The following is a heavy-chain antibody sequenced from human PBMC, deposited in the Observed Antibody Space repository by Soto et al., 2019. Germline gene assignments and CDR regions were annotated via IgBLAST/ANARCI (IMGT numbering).Heavy chain of an antibody. J-gene: IGHJ5*02. Sequence: QVQLQESGPGLVKPSQTLSLTCTVSGGSISSGGYYWSWIRQHPGKGLEWIGYIYYSGSTYYNPSRKSRVTISVDTSKNQFSLKLSSVTAADTAVYYCARGINVDIVAIDPWGQGTLVTVSS. D-gene: IGHD5-12*01. CDR2: IYYSGST. CDR3: ARGINVDIVAIDP. CDR1: GGSISSGGYY. V-gene: IGHV4-31*03.